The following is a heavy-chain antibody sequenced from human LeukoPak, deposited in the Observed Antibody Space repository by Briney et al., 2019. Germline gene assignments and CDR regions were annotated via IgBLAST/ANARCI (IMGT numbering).Heavy chain of an antibody. V-gene: IGHV3-9*01. CDR1: GFTFDDYA. CDR3: AKGRAIYYYMDV. J-gene: IGHJ6*03. CDR2: ISWNSGSI. Sequence: QPGRSLRLSCAASGFTFDDYAMHWVRQAPGKGLEWVSGISWNSGSIGYADSVKGRFTISRDNAKNSLYLQMNSLRAEDTALYYCAKGRAIYYYMDVWGKGTTVTVSS.